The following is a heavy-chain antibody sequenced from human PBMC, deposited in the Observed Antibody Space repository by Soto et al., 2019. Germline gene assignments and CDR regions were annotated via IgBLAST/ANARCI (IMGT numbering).Heavy chain of an antibody. Sequence: QVQLQESGPGLVKPSGTLSLACAVSGGSISSSNWWSWVRQPPGKGLEWIGEIYHSGSTNYNPSLTSRVTISVDKSKNQFSLKLSSVTAADTAVYYCAGWIQLQQYYYYGMDVWGQGTTVTVSS. CDR2: IYHSGST. CDR1: GGSISSSNW. D-gene: IGHD5-18*01. V-gene: IGHV4-4*02. J-gene: IGHJ6*02. CDR3: AGWIQLQQYYYYGMDV.